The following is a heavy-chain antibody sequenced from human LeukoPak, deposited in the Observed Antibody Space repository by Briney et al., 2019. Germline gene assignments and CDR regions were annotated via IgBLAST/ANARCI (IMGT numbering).Heavy chain of an antibody. J-gene: IGHJ5*02. D-gene: IGHD6-13*01. CDR1: GGTLRSHI. CDR2: ITPIIDSV. V-gene: IGHV1-69*08. Sequence: SVKVSCKTSGGTLRSHIFSWVRQAPGQGLEWMGSITPIIDSVKYGQRLEGRVTITTDKYTGTVYMELRSLRTEDTAIYYCASVILRGSKYNWFDPWGQGTLVTVSS. CDR3: ASVILRGSKYNWFDP.